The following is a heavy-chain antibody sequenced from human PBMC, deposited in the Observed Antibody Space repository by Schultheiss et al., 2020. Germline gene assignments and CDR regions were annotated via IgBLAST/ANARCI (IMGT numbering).Heavy chain of an antibody. CDR1: GFTFSSFA. D-gene: IGHD6-13*01. V-gene: IGHV3-30*14. J-gene: IGHJ3*02. CDR3: ARPAAPRTLNDAFDI. CDR2: ISYDGGNK. Sequence: GASLKISCAASGFTFSSFAMHWVRQAPGKGLEWVAVISYDGGNKYYTDSVKGRFTISRDNSKNTLYLQMNSLRAEDAAVYYCARPAAPRTLNDAFDIWGQGTMVTVSS.